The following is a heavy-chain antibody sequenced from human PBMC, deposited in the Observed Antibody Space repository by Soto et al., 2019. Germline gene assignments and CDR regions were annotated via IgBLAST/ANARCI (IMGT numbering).Heavy chain of an antibody. D-gene: IGHD4-17*01. CDR1: GGSISSGGYY. V-gene: IGHV4-31*03. J-gene: IGHJ5*02. Sequence: PSETLSLTCTVSGGSISSGGYYWSWIRQHPGKGLEWIGYIYYSGSTYYNPSLKSRVTISVDTSKNQFSLKLSSVTAADTAVYYCARDCAPPYYGESNWFDPWGQGTLVTVSS. CDR3: ARDCAPPYYGESNWFDP. CDR2: IYYSGST.